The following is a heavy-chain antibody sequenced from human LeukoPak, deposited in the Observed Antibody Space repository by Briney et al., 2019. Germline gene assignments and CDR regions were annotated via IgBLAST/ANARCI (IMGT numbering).Heavy chain of an antibody. J-gene: IGHJ4*02. CDR2: INPNSGGT. Sequence: ASVKVSCTASGYTFTGYYMHWVRQAPGQGLGWMGWINPNSGGTNYAQKFQGRVTMTRDTSISTAYMELSRLRSDDTAVYYCARTGITGTTFLDYWGQGTLVTVSS. CDR3: ARTGITGTTFLDY. D-gene: IGHD1-7*01. CDR1: GYTFTGYY. V-gene: IGHV1-2*02.